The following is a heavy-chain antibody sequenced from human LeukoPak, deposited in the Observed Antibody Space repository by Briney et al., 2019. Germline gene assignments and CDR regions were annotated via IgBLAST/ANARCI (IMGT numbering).Heavy chain of an antibody. Sequence: GGSLRLSCAVSGFTFSSFSMNWVRQAPGKGLEWVSYITSDSGTIRYADSVKGRFTISRDNAKNSLYLQMKSLREEDTAVYYCARDLNWVFDYCGQGILVTVSS. V-gene: IGHV3-48*02. D-gene: IGHD7-27*01. CDR1: GFTFSSFS. CDR2: ITSDSGTI. CDR3: ARDLNWVFDY. J-gene: IGHJ4*02.